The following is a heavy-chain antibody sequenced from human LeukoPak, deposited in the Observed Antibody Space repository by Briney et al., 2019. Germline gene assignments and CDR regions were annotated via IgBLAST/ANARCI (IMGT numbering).Heavy chain of an antibody. CDR1: GGSISSHY. CDR2: IYYSGST. CDR3: ARGSYYYDSSGPIRGGTNWGIDY. J-gene: IGHJ4*02. Sequence: SETLSLTCTVSGGSISSHYWSWIRQPPGKGLEWIGYIYYSGSTNYNPSLKSRVTISVDTSKNQFSLKLSSVTAADTAVYYCARGSYYYDSSGPIRGGTNWGIDYWGQGTLVTVSS. D-gene: IGHD3-22*01. V-gene: IGHV4-59*11.